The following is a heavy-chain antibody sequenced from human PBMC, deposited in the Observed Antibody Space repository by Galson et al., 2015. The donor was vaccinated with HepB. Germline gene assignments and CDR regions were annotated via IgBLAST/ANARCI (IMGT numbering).Heavy chain of an antibody. V-gene: IGHV6-1*01. CDR1: GDSVSSSSAA. CDR3: ARAKQLVRLYYYYYMDV. D-gene: IGHD6-13*01. J-gene: IGHJ6*03. Sequence: CAISGDSVSSSSAAWNWIRQSPSRGLEWLGRTYYRSKWYNDYAVSVKSRITINPDTSKNQFSLQLNSVTPEDTAVYYCARAKQLVRLYYYYYMDVWGKGTTVTVSS. CDR2: TYYRSKWYN.